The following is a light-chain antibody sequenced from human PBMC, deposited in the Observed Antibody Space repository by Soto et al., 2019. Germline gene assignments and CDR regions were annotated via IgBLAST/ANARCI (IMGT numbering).Light chain of an antibody. CDR2: AAS. Sequence: DIQMTQSPSSLSASVGDRVTITCRASQSISSYLNWYQQKPGKAPKLLIYAASSLQSGVPSRFSGSRSGTDFILTISSLPPEDFATYYCQQSYSTPWTFGQGTKVEIK. CDR1: QSISSY. V-gene: IGKV1-39*01. CDR3: QQSYSTPWT. J-gene: IGKJ1*01.